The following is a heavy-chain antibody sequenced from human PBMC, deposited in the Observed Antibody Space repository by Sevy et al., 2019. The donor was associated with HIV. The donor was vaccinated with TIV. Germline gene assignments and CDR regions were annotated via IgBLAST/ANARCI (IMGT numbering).Heavy chain of an antibody. Sequence: GGSLRLSCTASGFTFGGYTMSWVRQAPGKGLEWVSLIYDAGSTYFADSVEGRFTISRDDSKNTLYLQMNSLRAEDTAVYFCARESGYSSSPGAFDIWGQGTMVTVSS. V-gene: IGHV3-53*01. D-gene: IGHD6-19*01. J-gene: IGHJ3*02. CDR3: ARESGYSSSPGAFDI. CDR2: IYDAGST. CDR1: GFTFGGYT.